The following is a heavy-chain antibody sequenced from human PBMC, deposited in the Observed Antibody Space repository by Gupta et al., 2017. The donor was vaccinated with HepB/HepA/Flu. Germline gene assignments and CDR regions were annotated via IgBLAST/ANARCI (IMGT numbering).Heavy chain of an antibody. CDR2: IYPGDSNT. D-gene: IGHD2-21*01. CDR3: VRQRSIMVIRAPPTD. V-gene: IGHV5-51*01. J-gene: IGHJ4*02. CDR1: GYTFTDYW. Sequence: EVQLVQSGAEVKKPGESLKISCKAAGYTFTDYWIGWGRQTPGKGLEWRGIIYPGDSNTRYSPSFQGQVTISADKSINTAYLQWSSLKASDTALYYCVRQRSIMVIRAPPTDWGQGTLVTVSS.